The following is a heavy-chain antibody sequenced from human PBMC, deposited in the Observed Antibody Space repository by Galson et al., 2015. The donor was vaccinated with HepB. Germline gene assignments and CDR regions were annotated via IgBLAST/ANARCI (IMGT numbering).Heavy chain of an antibody. J-gene: IGHJ3*02. CDR3: AAGVSATVTTFWRAFDN. D-gene: IGHD4-17*01. CDR2: INPNSGGT. Sequence: SVKVSCKASGYTFTGYYMHWVRQAPGQGLEWMGWINPNSGGTNYAQKFQGRVTMTRDTSISTAYMELSRLRSDDTAVYYCAAGVSATVTTFWRAFDNWGQGTMVTVSS. V-gene: IGHV1-2*02. CDR1: GYTFTGYY.